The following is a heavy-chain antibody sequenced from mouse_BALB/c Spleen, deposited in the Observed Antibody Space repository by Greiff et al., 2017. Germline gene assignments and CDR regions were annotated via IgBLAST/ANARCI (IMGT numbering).Heavy chain of an antibody. CDR2: ISYSGST. CDR3: ARYYGSSYYAMDY. Sequence: EVMLVESGPSLVKPSQTLSLTCSVTGDSITSGYWNWIRKFPGNKLEYMGYISYSGSTYYNPSLKSRISITRDTSKNQYYLQLNSVTTEDTATYYCARYYGSSYYAMDYWGQGTSVTVSS. CDR1: GDSITSGY. D-gene: IGHD1-1*01. J-gene: IGHJ4*01. V-gene: IGHV3-8*02.